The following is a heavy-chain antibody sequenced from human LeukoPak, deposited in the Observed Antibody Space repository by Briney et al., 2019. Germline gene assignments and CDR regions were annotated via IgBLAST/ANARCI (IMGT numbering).Heavy chain of an antibody. CDR3: ATDYRITVVGYIVDN. CDR2: INPSGGST. D-gene: IGHD6-19*01. J-gene: IGHJ4*02. CDR1: GSTFTSYN. Sequence: SGTLCFSAAGSTFTSYNMHWVRRAPGQGLGRMGIINPSGGSTSNAHPFQGRVPVTREMPTSTVYMKLSSLGSEATAVYYCATDYRITVVGYIVDNGGRGTLFTASP. V-gene: IGHV1-46*01.